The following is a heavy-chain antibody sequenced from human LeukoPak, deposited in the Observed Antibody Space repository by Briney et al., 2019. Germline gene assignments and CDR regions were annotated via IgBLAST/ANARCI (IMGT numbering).Heavy chain of an antibody. V-gene: IGHV4-59*08. CDR1: GGSMSSYY. CDR3: ARGARAGYNLEPFDY. J-gene: IGHJ4*02. D-gene: IGHD5-24*01. CDR2: IYYSGST. Sequence: SETLSLTCTISGGSMSSYYWSWIRQPPGKGLEWIGYIYYSGSTKYNPSLKSRVTISVDTSKNQFSLKPSSVTAADTAVYYCARGARAGYNLEPFDYWGQGTLVTVSS.